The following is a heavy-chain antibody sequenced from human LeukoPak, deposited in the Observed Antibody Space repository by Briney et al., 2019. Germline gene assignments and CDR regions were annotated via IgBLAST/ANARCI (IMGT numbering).Heavy chain of an antibody. D-gene: IGHD5-18*01. CDR1: GFTFRNPW. CDR2: INPDGNKK. CDR3: ARDLAYSRLDY. Sequence: GGSLRLSCAGSGFTFRNPWMSWVRQAPGKGLEWVASINPDGNKKYSADSVKGRFTISRDNAENSLYLQMNSLRVEDTAFYYCARDLAYSRLDYWGQGMLVTVSS. V-gene: IGHV3-7*01. J-gene: IGHJ4*02.